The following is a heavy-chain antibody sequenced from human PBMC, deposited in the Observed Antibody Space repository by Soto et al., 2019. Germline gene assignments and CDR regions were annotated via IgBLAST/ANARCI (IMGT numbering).Heavy chain of an antibody. Sequence: QVQLQQWGAGLLKPSETLSLTCAVYGGSFSGYYWSWIRQPQGKGLECIGEINHSGSTNYNPSLKSRVTTSVDTSKNQFSLKLSAVTAADTAVYYCARLGAVACTRWFDPWGQGTLVTVSS. V-gene: IGHV4-34*01. CDR2: INHSGST. CDR3: ARLGAVACTRWFDP. J-gene: IGHJ5*02. CDR1: GGSFSGYY. D-gene: IGHD6-19*01.